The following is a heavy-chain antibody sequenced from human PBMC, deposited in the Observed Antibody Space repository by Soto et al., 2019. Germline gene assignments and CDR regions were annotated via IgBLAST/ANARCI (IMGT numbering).Heavy chain of an antibody. CDR2: ISAHNGNT. Sequence: QVHLVQSGAEVKKPGASVKVSCKGSGYGFTTYGITWVRQAPGQGLEWMAWISAHNGNTNYAQKRQGRVTVTRDTSTSTAYMELRSLRSDDTAVYYCARGRYGDYWDQGALVTVSS. CDR3: ARGRYGDY. J-gene: IGHJ4*02. D-gene: IGHD1-1*01. V-gene: IGHV1-18*01. CDR1: GYGFTTYG.